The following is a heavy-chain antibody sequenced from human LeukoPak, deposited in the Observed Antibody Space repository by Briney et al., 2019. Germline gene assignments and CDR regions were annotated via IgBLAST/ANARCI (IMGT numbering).Heavy chain of an antibody. Sequence: SETLSLTCAVSGGSFSSHYWRWSRQPVGKGLERIGRIYNSGSVYDNPSLRSRVTMSLETSKKQSSLRLRSITAADTAVYYCAREGDNGTYDYAYYIYVWGQGTTVTVSS. D-gene: IGHD5-24*01. CDR2: IYNSGSV. CDR1: GGSFSSHY. J-gene: IGHJ6*03. V-gene: IGHV4-4*07. CDR3: AREGDNGTYDYAYYIYV.